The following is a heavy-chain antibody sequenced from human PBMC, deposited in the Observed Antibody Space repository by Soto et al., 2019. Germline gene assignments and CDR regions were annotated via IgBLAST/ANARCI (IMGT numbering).Heavy chain of an antibody. J-gene: IGHJ6*02. D-gene: IGHD2-8*01. CDR2: ISYDGSNK. CDR3: AKCNGDIYYYYAMDV. V-gene: IGHV3-30*18. Sequence: SLRLSCAASGFTFSSYGMHWVRQVPGKGLEWVAVISYDGSNKYYADSVKGRFTISRDNSKNTLHLQMNSLRAEDTAVYYCAKCNGDIYYYYAMDVWGQGTTVTVSS. CDR1: GFTFSSYG.